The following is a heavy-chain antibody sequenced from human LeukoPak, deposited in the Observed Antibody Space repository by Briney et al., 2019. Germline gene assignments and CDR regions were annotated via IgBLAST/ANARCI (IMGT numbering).Heavy chain of an antibody. J-gene: IGHJ4*02. CDR3: ARDPRLAAAVTFDY. Sequence: GGSLRLSCAASGFTFSSYWMSWVRQAPGKGLEWVANIKQDGSEKYYVDSVKGRFTISRDNAKNSLYLQMNSLRDKDTAVYYCARDPRLAAAVTFDYWGQGTLVTVSS. CDR1: GFTFSSYW. V-gene: IGHV3-7*01. D-gene: IGHD6-13*01. CDR2: IKQDGSEK.